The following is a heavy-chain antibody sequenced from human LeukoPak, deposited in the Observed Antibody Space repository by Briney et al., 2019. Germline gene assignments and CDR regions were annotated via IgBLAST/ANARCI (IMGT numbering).Heavy chain of an antibody. V-gene: IGHV3-21*01. D-gene: IGHD4-17*01. CDR2: ISSSSSYI. CDR1: GFTFSNYS. J-gene: IGHJ1*01. CDR3: AHTVTPRYFQF. Sequence: GGSLRLSCAASGFTFSNYSMAWVRQAPGKGLEWVSFISSSSSYIYYADSVKGRFTISRDDAKNSLYLQMNSLRTEDTALYYCAHTVTPRYFQFWGQGTLVTVSS.